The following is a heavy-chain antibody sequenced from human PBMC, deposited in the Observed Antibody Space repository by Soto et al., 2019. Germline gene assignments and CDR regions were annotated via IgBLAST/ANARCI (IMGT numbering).Heavy chain of an antibody. CDR1: GGTLSSYA. CDR2: IIPIFGTA. J-gene: IGHJ5*02. CDR3: ARDGCSSTSCYMGWFDP. Sequence: GTSVKLSCKDSGGTLSSYAISWVRQAPGQGLEWMGGIIPIFGTANYAQKFQGRVTITADESTSTAYMELSSLRSDDTAVYYCARDGCSSTSCYMGWFDPWGQGTLVTVSS. D-gene: IGHD2-2*02. V-gene: IGHV1-69*13.